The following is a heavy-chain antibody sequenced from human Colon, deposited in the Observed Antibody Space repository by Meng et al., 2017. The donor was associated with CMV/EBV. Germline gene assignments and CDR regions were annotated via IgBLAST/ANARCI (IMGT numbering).Heavy chain of an antibody. Sequence: GGSLRLSCRASGYTFTTYWIDWVRQMPGKGPEWVASIYPYDSDTRYGPSFQGQVTISADKSINTAYLQWSSLKTSDTATYYCARRAGTGWFDPWGQGTQVTVSS. D-gene: IGHD6-19*01. CDR1: GYTFTTYW. J-gene: IGHJ5*02. CDR3: ARRAGTGWFDP. CDR2: IYPYDSDT. V-gene: IGHV5-51*01.